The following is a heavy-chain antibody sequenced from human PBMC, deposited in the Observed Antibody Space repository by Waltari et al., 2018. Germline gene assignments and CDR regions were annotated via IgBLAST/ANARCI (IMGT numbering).Heavy chain of an antibody. D-gene: IGHD4-17*01. V-gene: IGHV3-30*02. CDR2: ISFDGKKI. Sequence: AQLLESGGGVVLSGGSLGLSCAVSAFILSSPGTPWVRQIPGKGLEWVAFISFDGKKIFDADSVRGRFTISRDNSNNIVFLQMNSLRPEDSGVYYCAKDGDYSLTEYDAFDVWGQGTVVTVSP. J-gene: IGHJ3*01. CDR1: AFILSSPG. CDR3: AKDGDYSLTEYDAFDV.